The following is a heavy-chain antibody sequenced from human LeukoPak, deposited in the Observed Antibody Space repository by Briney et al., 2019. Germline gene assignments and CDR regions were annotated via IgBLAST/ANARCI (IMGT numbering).Heavy chain of an antibody. CDR3: ARNGGIRLLSGAFDI. CDR2: ISYDGSNK. V-gene: IGHV3-30*04. CDR1: RFTFRTYA. J-gene: IGHJ3*02. Sequence: GGSLRLSCEASRFTFRTYAMHWVRQAPGKGLEWVAVISYDGSNKYYADSVKGRFTISRDNARNSLFLQMNSLGAEDTAVYYCARNGGIRLLSGAFDIWGQGTMVTVSS. D-gene: IGHD3-16*01.